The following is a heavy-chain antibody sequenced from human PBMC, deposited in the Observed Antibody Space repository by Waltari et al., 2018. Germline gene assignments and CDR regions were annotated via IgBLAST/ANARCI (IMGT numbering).Heavy chain of an antibody. CDR3: AKDLTGDPSWYFDL. V-gene: IGHV3-9*01. CDR2: ISWNSGSI. J-gene: IGHJ2*01. Sequence: EVQLVESGGGLVQPGRSLRLSCAASGFTFDDYAMHWVRQAPGKGLEWVSGISWNSGSIGYADSVKGRFTISRDNAKNSLYLQMNSLRAEDTALYYCAKDLTGDPSWYFDLWGRGTLVTVSS. D-gene: IGHD7-27*01. CDR1: GFTFDDYA.